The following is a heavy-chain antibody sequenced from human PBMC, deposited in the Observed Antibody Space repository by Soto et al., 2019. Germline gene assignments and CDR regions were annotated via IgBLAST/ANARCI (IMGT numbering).Heavy chain of an antibody. J-gene: IGHJ4*02. D-gene: IGHD2-21*01. CDR3: ARDYLQENPRGLVG. Sequence: GGSLRLSCAASGFTFNIYAMHWVRQAPGKGLEWVAVISYDGSNKYYGESVKGQFTNSRDNSKNTLKLKINSLTAEDTAVYCCARDYLQENPRGLVGWGQGT. CDR2: ISYDGSNK. CDR1: GFTFNIYA. V-gene: IGHV3-30-3*01.